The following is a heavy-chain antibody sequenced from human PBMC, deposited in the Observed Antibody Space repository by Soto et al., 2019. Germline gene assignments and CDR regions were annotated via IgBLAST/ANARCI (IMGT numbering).Heavy chain of an antibody. CDR1: GFTFSSYG. D-gene: IGHD6-13*01. V-gene: IGHV3-30*18. CDR2: ISYDGGNK. Sequence: PGGSLRLSCAASGFTFSSYGMHWVRQAPGKGLGWLAVISYDGGNKYYTDSVKGRFTISRDNSKNTLYLQMNSLRAEDTAVYYCAKDGDVAAAGYYFDYWGQGTMVTVSS. CDR3: AKDGDVAAAGYYFDY. J-gene: IGHJ4*02.